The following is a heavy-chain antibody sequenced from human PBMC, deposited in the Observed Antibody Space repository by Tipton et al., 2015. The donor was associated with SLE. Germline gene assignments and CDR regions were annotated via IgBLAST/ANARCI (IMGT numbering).Heavy chain of an antibody. Sequence: TLSLTCAVYGGSFSAYYWSWIRQPPGKGLEWIGEINHSGSTYYNPSLKSRVTISVDTSKNQFSLKLSSVTAADTAVYYCARAPQGGDYVEAFDIWGQGTMVTVSS. V-gene: IGHV4-34*01. CDR1: GGSFSAYY. CDR3: ARAPQGGDYVEAFDI. D-gene: IGHD4-17*01. J-gene: IGHJ3*02. CDR2: INHSGST.